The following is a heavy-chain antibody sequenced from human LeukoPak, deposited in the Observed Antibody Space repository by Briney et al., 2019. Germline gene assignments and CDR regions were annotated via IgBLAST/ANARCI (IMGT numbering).Heavy chain of an antibody. V-gene: IGHV3-30*03. D-gene: IGHD1-26*01. CDR2: ISYDGSNK. CDR3: AAGRGAPASYYYYGMDV. CDR1: GFTFSSYG. Sequence: GRSLRLSCAASGFTFSSYGMHWVRQAPGKGLEWVAVISYDGSNKYYADSVKGRFTISRDNSKNTLYLQMNSLRAEDTAVHYCAAGRGAPASYYYYGMDVWGQGTTVTVSS. J-gene: IGHJ6*02.